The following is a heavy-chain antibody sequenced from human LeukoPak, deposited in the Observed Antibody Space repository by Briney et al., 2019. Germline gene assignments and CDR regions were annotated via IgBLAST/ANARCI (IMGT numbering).Heavy chain of an antibody. D-gene: IGHD3-10*01. Sequence: QPGGSLRLSCAASGFIVRGIYMNWVRQAPGKGLEWVSMIYGGESTDYADSVKGRFTISRDFSKNTLYLQMNSLRAEDTAVYYCARDSSSMVRGVYYFYGMDVWGQGTTVTVSS. CDR3: ARDSSSMVRGVYYFYGMDV. V-gene: IGHV3-66*01. CDR1: GFIVRGIY. CDR2: IYGGEST. J-gene: IGHJ6*02.